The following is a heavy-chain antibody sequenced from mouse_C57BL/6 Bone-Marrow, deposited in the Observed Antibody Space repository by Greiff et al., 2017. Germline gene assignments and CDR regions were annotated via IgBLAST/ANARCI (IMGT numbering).Heavy chain of an antibody. CDR2: INPSSGYT. J-gene: IGHJ3*01. CDR3: ARSSLGWFAY. Sequence: QVQLQQSGAELVKPGASVKLSCKASGYTFTSYWMHWVKQRPGQGLEWIGEINPSSGYTNYNPTFKDKAPLNVDKSSSTAYMQLSSLTYEDSAVYYCARSSLGWFAYWGQGTLVTVSA. V-gene: IGHV1-7*01. CDR1: GYTFTSYW.